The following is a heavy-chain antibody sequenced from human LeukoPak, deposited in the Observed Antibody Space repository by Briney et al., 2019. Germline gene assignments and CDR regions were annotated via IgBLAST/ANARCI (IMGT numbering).Heavy chain of an antibody. D-gene: IGHD6-6*01. J-gene: IGHJ4*02. CDR2: ISYDGSNK. V-gene: IGHV3-30-3*01. CDR1: GFTFSDYY. CDR3: ARDRRGSSSANPDY. Sequence: GGSLRLSCAASGFTFSDYYMSWIRQAPGKGLEWVAVISYDGSNKYYADSVKGRFTISRDNSKNTLYLQMNSLRAEDTAVYYCARDRRGSSSANPDYWGQGTLVTVSS.